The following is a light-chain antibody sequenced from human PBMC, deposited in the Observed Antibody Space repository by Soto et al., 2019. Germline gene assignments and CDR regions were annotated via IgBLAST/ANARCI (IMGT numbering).Light chain of an antibody. V-gene: IGLV2-14*03. J-gene: IGLJ1*01. CDR3: CSYSRSSLYV. Sequence: QSVLTQPASVSGSPGQSITISCTGTSSEVGAYNYVSWYQHHPGKVPRLMIFDVSNRPSGVSNRFSGSKSGNTASLTISGLQAEEETDYYCCSYSRSSLYVFGAGTKVNVL. CDR2: DVS. CDR1: SSEVGAYNY.